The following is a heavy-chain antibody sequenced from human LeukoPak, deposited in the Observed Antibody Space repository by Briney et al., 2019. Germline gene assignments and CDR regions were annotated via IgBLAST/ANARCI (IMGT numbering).Heavy chain of an antibody. D-gene: IGHD1-26*01. CDR3: ARDRSYRYGYFDY. CDR1: GYSISSGYF. J-gene: IGHJ4*02. Sequence: SETLSLTCAVSGYSISSGYFWGWIRQPPGKGLEWIGSMYHTGTTYYNPSLRSRVTMSVDTSKNQFSLKLSSVTAADTAVYYCARDRSYRYGYFDYWGQGTLVTVSS. CDR2: MYHTGTT. V-gene: IGHV4-38-2*02.